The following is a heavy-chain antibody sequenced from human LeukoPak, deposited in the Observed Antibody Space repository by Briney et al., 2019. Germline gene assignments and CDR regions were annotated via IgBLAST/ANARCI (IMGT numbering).Heavy chain of an antibody. J-gene: IGHJ4*02. CDR3: ARSGWLQLDYFDY. D-gene: IGHD5-24*01. CDR1: GGSIGSYF. V-gene: IGHV4-59*01. Sequence: SETLSLTCTISGGSIGSYFWNWIRQSPGKGLQWIGYINYSGSTNYNPSLESRVSISVDTSKNQVSLRLRSVTAADTAVYYCARSGWLQLDYFDYWGQGILVTVSS. CDR2: INYSGST.